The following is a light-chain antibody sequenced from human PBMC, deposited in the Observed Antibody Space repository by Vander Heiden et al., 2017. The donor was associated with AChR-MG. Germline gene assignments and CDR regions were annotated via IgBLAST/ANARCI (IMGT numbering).Light chain of an antibody. V-gene: IGKV1-9*01. CDR2: AAS. Sequence: DIQLTQSPSFLSASVGDRVSITCRASQDISSYLAWYQQKPGKAPNLLIYAASTLQSGVPSRFSGSGSGTEFTLTISSLQSEDFTVYYCQQLNSYPITFDQGTRLEIK. CDR1: QDISSY. J-gene: IGKJ5*01. CDR3: QQLNSYPIT.